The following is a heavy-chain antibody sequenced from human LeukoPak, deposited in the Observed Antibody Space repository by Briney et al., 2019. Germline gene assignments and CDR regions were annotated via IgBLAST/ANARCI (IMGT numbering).Heavy chain of an antibody. Sequence: GGSLRLSCAASGFTFSSYEMNWVRQAPGKGLEWVPYISSSGSTIYYADSVKGRFTISRDNAKNSLSLQMNSLRAEDTAVYYCAREGSLHHVKDYFDYWGQGILVTVSS. CDR1: GFTFSSYE. D-gene: IGHD1-14*01. CDR2: ISSSGSTI. J-gene: IGHJ4*02. V-gene: IGHV3-48*03. CDR3: AREGSLHHVKDYFDY.